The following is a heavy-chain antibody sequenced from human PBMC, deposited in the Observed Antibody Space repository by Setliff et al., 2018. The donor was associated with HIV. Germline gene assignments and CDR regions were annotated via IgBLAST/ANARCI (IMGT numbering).Heavy chain of an antibody. V-gene: IGHV4-31*03. CDR2: IYYSGST. CDR1: GGSISSGYY. J-gene: IGHJ1*01. Sequence: TSETLSLTCTVSGGSISSGYYWSWIRQHPGKGLEWIGYIYYSGSTHYNPSLQSRLVISLDTSKNQFSLKLNSVTAADTAVYYCARAPTGGLVGYFHHWGQGTLVTVSS. CDR3: ARAPTGGLVGYFHH. D-gene: IGHD3-10*01.